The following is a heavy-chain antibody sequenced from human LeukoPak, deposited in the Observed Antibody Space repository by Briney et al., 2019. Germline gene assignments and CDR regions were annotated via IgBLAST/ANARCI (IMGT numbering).Heavy chain of an antibody. CDR1: GGSISSGGYY. D-gene: IGHD2-21*02. CDR2: ISYSGST. V-gene: IGHV4-31*03. CDR3: ARAYCGGDCYAKSSLIDY. Sequence: PSQTLSLTCTVSGGSISSGGYYCSWIRQHPGKWLEWIGYISYSGSTYYNPSLKSRVTISVDTSKNQFYLKLSSVTAADTAVYYCARAYCGGDCYAKSSLIDYWGQGTLVTVSS. J-gene: IGHJ4*02.